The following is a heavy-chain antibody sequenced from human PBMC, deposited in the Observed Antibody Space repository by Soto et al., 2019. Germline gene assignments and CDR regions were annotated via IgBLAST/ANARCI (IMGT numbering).Heavy chain of an antibody. V-gene: IGHV3-9*01. CDR3: AKARTRYCSSTSCSSAFDY. Sequence: SLKISCAASGFTFDDYAMHWVRQAPGKGLEWVSGISWNSGSIGYADSVKGRFTISRDNAKNSLYLQMNSLRAEDTALYYCAKARTRYCSSTSCSSAFDYWGQGTLVTVSS. CDR1: GFTFDDYA. D-gene: IGHD2-2*01. J-gene: IGHJ4*02. CDR2: ISWNSGSI.